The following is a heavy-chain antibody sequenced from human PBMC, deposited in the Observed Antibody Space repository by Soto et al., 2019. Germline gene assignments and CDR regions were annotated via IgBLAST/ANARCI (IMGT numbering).Heavy chain of an antibody. D-gene: IGHD3-10*01. CDR3: AREWIITIVRGANSGRGSSVYYGMDV. CDR2: INPNSGGT. Sequence: ASVKVSCKASGYTFTGYYMHWVRQAPGQGLEWMGWINPNSGGTNYAQKFQGRVTMTRDTCISTAYMELSRLRSDGRAVYYCAREWIITIVRGANSGRGSSVYYGMDVWAQGSTVTISS. CDR1: GYTFTGYY. V-gene: IGHV1-2*02. J-gene: IGHJ6*02.